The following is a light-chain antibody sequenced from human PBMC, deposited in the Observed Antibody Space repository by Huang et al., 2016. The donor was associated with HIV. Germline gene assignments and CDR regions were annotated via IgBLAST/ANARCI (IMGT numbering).Light chain of an antibody. J-gene: IGKJ3*01. Sequence: IQLTRSSSSLSASVGDRVTITCRASQDISSFLAWYQQQPGKAPKLLIYAASTLESGVQSRFSGSGSGTDFTLTINNLQPEDFATYYCLQLNSYPGTFGPGTNVDV. V-gene: IGKV1-9*01. CDR2: AAS. CDR3: LQLNSYPGT. CDR1: QDISSF.